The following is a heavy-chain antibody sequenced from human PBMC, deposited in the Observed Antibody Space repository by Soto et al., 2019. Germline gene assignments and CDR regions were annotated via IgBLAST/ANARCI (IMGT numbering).Heavy chain of an antibody. CDR3: ASRPPYCSGDACDVYPLDY. V-gene: IGHV3-23*01. CDR1: GFTIND. J-gene: IGHJ4*02. CDR2: ISGSGGTT. Sequence: EVQLLESGGGLVQPGGSLRLSCVASGFTINDMSWVRQAPGTGLEWVSGISGSGGTTYYADSVKGRFTVSIDNSKNTGYLQMYSLSAEDTAVYYCASRPPYCSGDACDVYPLDYWGQGTLVTVSS. D-gene: IGHD2-15*01.